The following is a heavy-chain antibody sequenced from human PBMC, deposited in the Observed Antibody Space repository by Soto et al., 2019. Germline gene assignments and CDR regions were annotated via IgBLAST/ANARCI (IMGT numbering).Heavy chain of an antibody. J-gene: IGHJ4*02. CDR2: ISGSGGST. CDR3: AKDIAYCGGDCYTLDY. CDR1: GFTFSSYA. Sequence: GGSLRLSCAASGFTFSSYAMSWVRQAPGKGLEWVSAISGSGGSTYYADSVKGRFTISRDNSKNTLYLQMNSLRAEDTAVYYCAKDIAYCGGDCYTLDYWGQGTLVTVSS. D-gene: IGHD2-21*02. V-gene: IGHV3-23*01.